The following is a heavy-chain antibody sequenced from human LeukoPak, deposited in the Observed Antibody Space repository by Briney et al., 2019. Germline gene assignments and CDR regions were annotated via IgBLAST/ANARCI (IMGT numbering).Heavy chain of an antibody. Sequence: GGSLRLSCAASGFTFSSYAMHWVRQAPGKGLGWVAVISYDGSNKYYADSVKGRFTISRDNSKNTLYLQMNSLRAEDTAVYYCAKDRCSNGIGCYYYYMDVWGKGTTVTISS. CDR3: AKDRCSNGIGCYYYYMDV. V-gene: IGHV3-30*04. CDR2: ISYDGSNK. D-gene: IGHD2-8*01. J-gene: IGHJ6*03. CDR1: GFTFSSYA.